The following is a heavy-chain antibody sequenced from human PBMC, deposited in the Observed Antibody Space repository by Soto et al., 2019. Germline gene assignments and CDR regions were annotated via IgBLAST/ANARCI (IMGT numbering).Heavy chain of an antibody. CDR3: ARGQHGLDH. J-gene: IGHJ4*02. Sequence: QVQLLESGGGVVQPGRSLRLSCAASGFTFSSYAMHWIRQPPGKGLEWVAVVSNDGRNKFYADSVRGRFTISRDNSKNTLYLEMDSLGVDDTAVFYCARGQHGLDHWGQGSLVLVSP. V-gene: IGHV3-30-3*01. CDR1: GFTFSSYA. D-gene: IGHD2-8*01. CDR2: VSNDGRNK.